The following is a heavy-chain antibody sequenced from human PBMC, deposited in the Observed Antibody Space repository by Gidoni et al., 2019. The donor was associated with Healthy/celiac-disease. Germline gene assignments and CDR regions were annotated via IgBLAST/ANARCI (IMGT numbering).Heavy chain of an antibody. CDR2: IYHSGST. CDR1: GGPISRGGYS. D-gene: IGHD3-22*01. CDR3: ARGGDRGFRDAFDI. Sequence: QLQLQESGSGLVKPSQTLSLTCSVPGGPISRGGYSWSWIRQQPGKGLEWIGYIYHSGSTYYNPSLKSRVTISVDRSKNQFSLKLSSVTAADTAVYYCARGGDRGFRDAFDIWGQGTMVTVSS. J-gene: IGHJ3*02. V-gene: IGHV4-30-2*01.